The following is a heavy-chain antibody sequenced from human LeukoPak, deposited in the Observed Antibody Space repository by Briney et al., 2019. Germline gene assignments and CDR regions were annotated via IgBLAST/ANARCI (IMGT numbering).Heavy chain of an antibody. V-gene: IGHV4-4*07. D-gene: IGHD2-2*01. CDR3: ARTKRTSHYYFDY. Sequence: SETLSLTCSVSGGSITGYYWSWIRQPAGKGLEWIGRIYPNGGTNYNPSLKSRATMSVDTSKNQFSLKLTSVTAADTAMYYCARTKRTSHYYFDYWGQGTLVTVSS. CDR2: IYPNGGT. CDR1: GGSITGYY. J-gene: IGHJ4*02.